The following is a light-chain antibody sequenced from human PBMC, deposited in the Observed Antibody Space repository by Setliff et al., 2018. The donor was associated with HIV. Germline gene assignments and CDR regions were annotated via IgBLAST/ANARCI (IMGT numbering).Light chain of an antibody. Sequence: QSVLPQPASVSGSPGQSITISCTGTSSDLGSYHLVSWYQHHPGKAPKLMIYEGSQRPSGVSTRFSGSTSGDTASLTIAGLQAEDEADYYCCSYVAGSHYVFGTGTKVTVL. J-gene: IGLJ1*01. CDR1: SSDLGSYHL. V-gene: IGLV2-23*01. CDR3: CSYVAGSHYV. CDR2: EGS.